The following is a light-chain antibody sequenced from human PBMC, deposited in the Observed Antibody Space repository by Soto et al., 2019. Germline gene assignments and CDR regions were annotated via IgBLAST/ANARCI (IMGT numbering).Light chain of an antibody. CDR3: QQRVHWLT. V-gene: IGKV3-11*01. J-gene: IGKJ4*01. CDR2: DVS. CDR1: QSVSAY. Sequence: VLTQSPASLSLSPGERATISCRASQSVSAYLAWYQQKAGQAPRLLIYDVSNRARGIPARFTGSGSGTDFTLTISSLEPEDSAVYYCQQRVHWLTFGGGTKVDIK.